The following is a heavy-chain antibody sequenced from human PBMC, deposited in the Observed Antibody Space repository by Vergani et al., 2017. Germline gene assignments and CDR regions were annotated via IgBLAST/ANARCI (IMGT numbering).Heavy chain of an antibody. J-gene: IGHJ4*02. CDR1: GFPFSSYS. D-gene: IGHD4-17*01. CDR2: ISSSSSYI. CDR3: ARELTTTVDY. Sequence: VQLVQSGGGLVKPGGSLRLSCAASGFPFSSYSMNWVRQAPGKGLEWVSSISSSSSYIYYADSVKGRFTISRDNAKNSLYLQMNSLRAEDTAVYYCARELTTTVDYWGQGTLVTVSS. V-gene: IGHV3-21*01.